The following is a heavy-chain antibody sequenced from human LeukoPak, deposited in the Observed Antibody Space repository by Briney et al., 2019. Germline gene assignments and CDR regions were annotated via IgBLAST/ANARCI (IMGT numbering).Heavy chain of an antibody. V-gene: IGHV3-30*14. CDR1: GFTFSSYA. D-gene: IGHD1-26*01. J-gene: IGHJ4*02. CDR2: ISYDGSNK. CDR3: ASGSYPDY. Sequence: PGGSLRLSCAASGFTFSSYAMHWVRQAPGKGLEWVAVISYDGSNKYYADSVKGRFTISRDNSKNTLYLQMNSLRAEDTAVYYCASGSYPDYWGQGTLVTVSS.